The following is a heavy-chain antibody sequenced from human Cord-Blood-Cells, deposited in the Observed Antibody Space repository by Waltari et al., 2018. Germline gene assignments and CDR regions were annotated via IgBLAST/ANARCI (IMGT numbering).Heavy chain of an antibody. CDR1: GGSFSGYY. V-gene: IGHV4-34*01. CDR2: INHSGST. CDR3: ARGGNVVVPAAIEEIDY. J-gene: IGHJ4*02. Sequence: QVQLQQWGAGLLKPSETLSPTCAVYGGSFSGYYWSWLRPPPGKGLEWIGEINHSGSTNYNPSLKSRVTISVDTSKNQFSLKLSSVTAADTAVYYCARGGNVVVPAAIEEIDYWGQGTLVTVSS. D-gene: IGHD2-2*01.